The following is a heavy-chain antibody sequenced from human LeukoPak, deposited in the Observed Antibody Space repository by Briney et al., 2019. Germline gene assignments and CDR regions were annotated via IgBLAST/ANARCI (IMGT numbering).Heavy chain of an antibody. J-gene: IGHJ5*02. CDR1: GGTFSSYA. D-gene: IGHD3-16*02. V-gene: IGHV1-46*01. CDR3: ARDNSVGDIAWWFDP. Sequence: EASVKVSCKASGGTFSSYAISWVRQAPGQGLEWMGLINPSGSSTLYAQKFQGRVTMTRDMSTTTDYMELSSLRSEDTAVYYCARDNSVGDIAWWFDPWGQGTLVTVSS. CDR2: INPSGSST.